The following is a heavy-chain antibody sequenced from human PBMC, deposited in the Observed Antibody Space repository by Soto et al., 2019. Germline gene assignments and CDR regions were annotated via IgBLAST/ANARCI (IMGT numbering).Heavy chain of an antibody. Sequence: SQTLSLTCAISGDSVSSNSAAWNWIRQSPSRGLEWLGRTYYRSKGYNDYAVSVKSRITIKPDTSKNQFSLQLNSVTPEDTAVYYCSRDQAGAVAANYYYGMDGWGQGTTVTVSS. CDR3: SRDQAGAVAANYYYGMDG. V-gene: IGHV6-1*01. CDR1: GDSVSSNSAA. D-gene: IGHD6-19*01. J-gene: IGHJ6*02. CDR2: TYYRSKGYN.